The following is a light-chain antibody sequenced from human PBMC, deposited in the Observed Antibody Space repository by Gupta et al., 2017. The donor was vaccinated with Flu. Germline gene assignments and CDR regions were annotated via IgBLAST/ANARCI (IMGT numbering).Light chain of an antibody. J-gene: IGLJ3*02. CDR3: QVWDSSSDHRV. CDR1: NIGSKS. Sequence: SYVLTQPPSVSVAPGQTARLTCGGNNIGSKSVHWYQQKPGQAPVLVVYDDIERPSGIPERFSGSKSGNTATLTTSRVEAGDEADYYCQVWDSSSDHRVFGGGTKLTVL. CDR2: DDI. V-gene: IGLV3-21*02.